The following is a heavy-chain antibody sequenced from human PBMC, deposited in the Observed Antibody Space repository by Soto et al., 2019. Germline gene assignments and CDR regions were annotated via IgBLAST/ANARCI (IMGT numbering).Heavy chain of an antibody. J-gene: IGHJ3*02. Sequence: SETLSLTCTVSGGSISSYYWSWIRQPPGKGLEWIGYIYYSGSTNYNPSLKSRVIISVDTSKNQFSLKLSSVTAADTAVYYCARRWGIAAHEAFDIWGQGTMVTVSS. CDR2: IYYSGST. CDR1: GGSISSYY. V-gene: IGHV4-59*01. CDR3: ARRWGIAAHEAFDI. D-gene: IGHD6-13*01.